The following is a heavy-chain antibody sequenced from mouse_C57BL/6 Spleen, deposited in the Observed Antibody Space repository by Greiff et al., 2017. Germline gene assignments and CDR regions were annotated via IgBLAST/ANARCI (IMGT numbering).Heavy chain of an antibody. J-gene: IGHJ4*01. Sequence: VQLQQSGPELVKPGASVKISCKASGYTFTDYYMNWVKQSHGKSLEWIGDINPNNGGTSYNQKFKGKATLTVDKSSSTAYMELRSLTSEDSAVYYCARFSYGDWGQGTSVTVSS. CDR2: INPNNGGT. D-gene: IGHD1-1*02. CDR1: GYTFTDYY. CDR3: ARFSYGD. V-gene: IGHV1-26*01.